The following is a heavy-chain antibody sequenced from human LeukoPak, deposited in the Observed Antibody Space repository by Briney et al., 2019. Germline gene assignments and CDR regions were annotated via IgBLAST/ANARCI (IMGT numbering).Heavy chain of an antibody. J-gene: IGHJ4*02. V-gene: IGHV1-8*01. CDR3: ARVGDIVVVPAAIAALDY. CDR2: MNPNSGNT. Sequence: ASVKVSCKASGYTFTSYDINWVRQATGQGLEWMGWMNPNSGNTGYAQKFQGRVTMTRNTSISTAYMELSSLRSEDTAVYYCARVGDIVVVPAAIAALDYWGQGTLVTVSS. CDR1: GYTFTSYD. D-gene: IGHD2-2*02.